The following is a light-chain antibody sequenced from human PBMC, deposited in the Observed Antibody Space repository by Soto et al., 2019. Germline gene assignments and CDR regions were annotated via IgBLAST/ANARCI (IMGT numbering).Light chain of an antibody. CDR1: QIISNW. J-gene: IGKJ3*01. Sequence: DIQMTQSPSTLSASVGDRVTITCRASQIISNWLAWYQQKPGKAPKVLIYKASSLETGVPSRFSGSGSGTEFTLTISSLQPDDFATYFCQQSNSYPFTCGPGTKVNIK. CDR2: KAS. CDR3: QQSNSYPFT. V-gene: IGKV1-5*03.